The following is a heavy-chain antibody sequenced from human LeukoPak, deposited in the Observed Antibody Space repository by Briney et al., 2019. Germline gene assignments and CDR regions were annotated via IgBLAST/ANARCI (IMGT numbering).Heavy chain of an antibody. V-gene: IGHV4-59*01. CDR3: AREILHDHGDKGFDY. D-gene: IGHD4-23*01. CDR2: IYYSGRT. J-gene: IGHJ4*02. CDR1: GGSIRSYY. Sequence: SETLSLTCTVSGGSIRSYYWNWIRQPPGKGLEWIGDIYYSGRTNYSPSLKSRVTISVDTSKNQFSLKLSSVTAADTAVYYCAREILHDHGDKGFDYWGQGTLVTVSS.